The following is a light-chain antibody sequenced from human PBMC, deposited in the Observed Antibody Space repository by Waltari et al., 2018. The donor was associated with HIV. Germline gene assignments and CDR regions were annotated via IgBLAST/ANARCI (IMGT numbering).Light chain of an antibody. J-gene: IGLJ2*01. CDR1: SSDVGGYNL. CDR3: CAYAGSTTYVI. Sequence: QSALTQPASVSGSPGQSITISCPGTSSDVGGYNLVSWYQQHPGKAPQLMIYEVSKRPSGVSNRFSGSKSGNTASLTISGLQAEDEADYYCCAYAGSTTYVIFGGGTKLTVL. CDR2: EVS. V-gene: IGLV2-23*02.